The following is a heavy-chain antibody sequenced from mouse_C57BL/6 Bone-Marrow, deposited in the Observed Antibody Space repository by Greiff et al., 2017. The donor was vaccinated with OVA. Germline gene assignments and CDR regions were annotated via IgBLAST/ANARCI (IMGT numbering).Heavy chain of an antibody. Sequence: QVQLQQPGAELVKPGASVKLSCKASGYTFTSYWMQWVKQRPGQGLEWIGEIDPSDSYTNYNQKFKGKATLTVDTSTSTAYMQLRSLTSEDSAVYYCARCYYGCDYWGQGTTLTVSS. CDR2: IDPSDSYT. V-gene: IGHV1-50*01. D-gene: IGHD1-1*01. J-gene: IGHJ2*01. CDR3: ARCYYGCDY. CDR1: GYTFTSYW.